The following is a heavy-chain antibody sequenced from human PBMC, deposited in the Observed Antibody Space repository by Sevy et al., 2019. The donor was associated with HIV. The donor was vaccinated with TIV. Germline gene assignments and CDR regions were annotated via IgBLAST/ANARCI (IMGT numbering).Heavy chain of an antibody. V-gene: IGHV3-15*01. CDR3: AKPHIVPGGMDL. CDR2: IKSESDGGTV. D-gene: IGHD2-21*01. CDR1: GLDFKEAW. J-gene: IGHJ6*02. Sequence: GGSLRLSCVVSGLDFKEAWMTWVRQAPGKGLEWVGRIKSESDGGTVDYAAPVKGRFTISRDDSRNTLFLEMDSLKTEDTAVYYCAKPHIVPGGMDLWGQGTTVTVSS.